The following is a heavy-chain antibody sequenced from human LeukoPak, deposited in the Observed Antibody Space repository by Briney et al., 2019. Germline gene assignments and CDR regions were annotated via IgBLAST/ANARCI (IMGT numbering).Heavy chain of an antibody. J-gene: IGHJ4*02. V-gene: IGHV3-23*01. CDR2: ISNGGGST. CDR1: GFTFSSYV. D-gene: IGHD6-13*01. CDR3: AKGGPYSRPDY. Sequence: GGSLRLSCAASGFTFSSYVMSWVRQAPGKGLEWVSGISNGGGSTYSTDSVKGRFTISRDNSKSTLYLQMNSLRAEDTAVYYCAKGGPYSRPDYWGQGTLVTVSS.